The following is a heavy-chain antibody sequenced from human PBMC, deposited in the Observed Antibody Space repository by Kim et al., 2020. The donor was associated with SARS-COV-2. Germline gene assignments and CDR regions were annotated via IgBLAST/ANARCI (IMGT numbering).Heavy chain of an antibody. V-gene: IGHV3-23*01. CDR1: GFTFSSYA. CDR3: AKGPYLTPPIVVVRTHFDY. J-gene: IGHJ4*02. CDR2: ISGSGGST. Sequence: GGTLRLSCAASGFTFSSYAMSWVRQAPGKGLEWVSVISGSGGSTYNADSVKGRFTISRDNFKNTLYLQMNSLSAEDTAVYYCAKGPYLTPPIVVVRTHFDYWGQGTLVTVSS. D-gene: IGHD3-22*01.